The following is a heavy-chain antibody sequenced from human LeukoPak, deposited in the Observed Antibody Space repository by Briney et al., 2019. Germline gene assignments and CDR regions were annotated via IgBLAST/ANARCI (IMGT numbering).Heavy chain of an antibody. CDR2: ISGSGGRT. J-gene: IGHJ4*02. D-gene: IGHD4-17*01. CDR1: GFTFSSYA. CDR3: AKRKDYGDSEALDY. Sequence: GGSLRLSCAASGFTFSSYAMSWVRQAPGKGLEWVAAISGSGGRTYYADSVKGGFTISREKYKNTVYTKKKRLRAEDTAVYYCAKRKDYGDSEALDYWGQGTLVTVSS. V-gene: IGHV3-23*01.